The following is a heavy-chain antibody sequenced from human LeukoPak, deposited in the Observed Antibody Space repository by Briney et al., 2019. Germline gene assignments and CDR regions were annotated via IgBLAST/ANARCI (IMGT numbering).Heavy chain of an antibody. V-gene: IGHV3-48*03. CDR3: AKQVSGQWLTPDSG. CDR2: ISSSGRSI. D-gene: IGHD6-19*01. CDR1: GFTFSSYE. Sequence: GGSLRHSCAASGFTFSSYEMNWVRQAPGKGLEWVSYISSSGRSINYADSVRGRFTISRDNSRTTLYLQMNSLTVEDTAVYYCAKQVSGQWLTPDSGWGQGTLVTVSS. J-gene: IGHJ4*02.